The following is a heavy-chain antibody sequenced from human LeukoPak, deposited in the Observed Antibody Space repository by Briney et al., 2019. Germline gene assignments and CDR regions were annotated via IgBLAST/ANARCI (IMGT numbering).Heavy chain of an antibody. CDR3: VSQYCDGGNCYPYFDS. V-gene: IGHV4-30-2*01. J-gene: IGHJ4*02. Sequence: SQTLSLTCAVSGGSIRSAGYSWNRIRQPPGKGLEWIGYSYESGTTYYNPSLESRVSISVDRSKNQFSLRLTSVTAADTAVYFCVSQYCDGGNCYPYFDSWGQGTLVTVSS. CDR1: GGSIRSAGYS. CDR2: SYESGTT. D-gene: IGHD2-15*01.